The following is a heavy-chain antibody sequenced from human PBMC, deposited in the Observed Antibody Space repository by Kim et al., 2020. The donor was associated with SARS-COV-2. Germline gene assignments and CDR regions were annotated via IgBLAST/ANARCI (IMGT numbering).Heavy chain of an antibody. CDR2: I. D-gene: IGHD3-22*01. J-gene: IGHJ4*02. CDR3: ARDLGTMSGLD. V-gene: IGHV3-21*01. Sequence: IYYSDSVNGRFTTSRDKAQNTLYLQMNSLRAEDTAVYYCARDLGTMSGLDWGQGTLVTVSS.